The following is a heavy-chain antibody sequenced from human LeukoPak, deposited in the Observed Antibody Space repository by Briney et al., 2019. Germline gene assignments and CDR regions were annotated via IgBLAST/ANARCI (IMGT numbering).Heavy chain of an antibody. CDR2: VKQDEGEK. Sequence: GGSLRLSCAASGFTVSSSYMSWVRQAPGKGLEWVANVKQDEGEKYYVDSVKGRFTISRDNAKSSVYLQVNSLRAEDTAVYYCARGSGSYCDTWGQGTLVTVSS. V-gene: IGHV3-7*01. J-gene: IGHJ5*02. D-gene: IGHD3-10*01. CDR1: GFTVSSSY. CDR3: ARGSGSYCDT.